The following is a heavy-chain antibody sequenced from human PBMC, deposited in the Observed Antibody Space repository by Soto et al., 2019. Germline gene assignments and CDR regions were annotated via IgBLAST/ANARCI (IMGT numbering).Heavy chain of an antibody. Sequence: SETLSLTCAVSGDSITSIYHWAWIRQPPGRGLEWVASIYHTGTTYYNPSLKSRVTISVDTSKNQFSLNLRSVTAADTAIYYCARSEAIFTSTGGMDVWGQGTTVTVSS. D-gene: IGHD3-3*01. V-gene: IGHV4-38-2*01. CDR2: IYHTGTT. CDR3: ARSEAIFTSTGGMDV. CDR1: GDSITSIYH. J-gene: IGHJ6*02.